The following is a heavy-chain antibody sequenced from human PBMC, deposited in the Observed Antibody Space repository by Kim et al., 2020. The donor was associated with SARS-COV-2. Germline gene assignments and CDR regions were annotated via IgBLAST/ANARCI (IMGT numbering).Heavy chain of an antibody. J-gene: IGHJ3*01. CDR2: ISYEGSKK. CDR1: GFTFNNFG. CDR3: AKVNVVRWFGKFHDDAFDL. V-gene: IGHV3-30*18. D-gene: IGHD3-10*01. Sequence: GGSLRLSCAASGFTFNNFGMHWVRQAPGKGLEWVAVISYEGSKKHYADSVNGRFTISRDSSKNTLSLQMSGLTAEDTAKYYCAKVNVVRWFGKFHDDAFDLWGQGTRVTVPS.